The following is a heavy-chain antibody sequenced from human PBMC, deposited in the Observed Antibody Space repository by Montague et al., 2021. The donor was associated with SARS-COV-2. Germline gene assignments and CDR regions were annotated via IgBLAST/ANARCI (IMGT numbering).Heavy chain of an antibody. V-gene: IGHV4-31*03. CDR2: IYYSGST. Sequence: TLSLTCTVSGGSISSGGYYWSWIRQHPRKGLEWIGYIYYSGSTYYNPSLKSRVTISVDTSKNQFSLKLSSVTAADTAVYYCAREGGLRYFDWLLRSDYYYYGMDVWGQGTTVTVSS. CDR3: AREGGLRYFDWLLRSDYYYYGMDV. D-gene: IGHD3-9*01. J-gene: IGHJ6*02. CDR1: GGSISSGGYY.